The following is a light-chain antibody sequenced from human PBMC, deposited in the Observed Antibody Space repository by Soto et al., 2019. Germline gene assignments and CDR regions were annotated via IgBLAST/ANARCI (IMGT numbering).Light chain of an antibody. V-gene: IGKV2D-29*01. CDR3: MQKRHVPYT. CDR1: QSLLLNSDGKTY. Sequence: IAMTQTPLSLSVTPGQPAAISCKSSQSLLLNSDGKTYLHWFLQRPGQPPQPLIFGVSTRLSGVEERFWGRRTETHVTLNISRVEAADVGVYFCMQKRHVPYTVGEGTKLEIK. CDR2: GVS. J-gene: IGKJ2*01.